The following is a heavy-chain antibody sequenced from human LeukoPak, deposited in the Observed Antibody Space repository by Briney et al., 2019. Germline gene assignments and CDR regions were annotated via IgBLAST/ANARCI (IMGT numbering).Heavy chain of an antibody. Sequence: ASVKVSCKASGGTFISYAISWVRQAPGQGLEWMGGIIPIFGTANYAQKFQGRVTITTDESTSTAYMELSSLRSEDTAVYYCARGGSFQPFDYWGQGTLVTVSS. V-gene: IGHV1-69*05. D-gene: IGHD2-2*01. CDR3: ARGGSFQPFDY. J-gene: IGHJ4*02. CDR1: GGTFISYA. CDR2: IIPIFGTA.